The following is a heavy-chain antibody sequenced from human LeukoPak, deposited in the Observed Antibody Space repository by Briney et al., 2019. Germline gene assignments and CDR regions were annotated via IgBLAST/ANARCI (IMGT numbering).Heavy chain of an antibody. Sequence: PGGSLRLSCAASGFTSSSHSMNWVRQAPRRGLEWVSSISTSSRFIFYADSVKGRFTVSRDIAKNSLFLQMNSLRVEDTAVYYCARGLRNTDTFDIWGQGTMVTVSS. CDR1: GFTSSSHS. CDR2: ISTSSRFI. CDR3: ARGLRNTDTFDI. V-gene: IGHV3-21*01. J-gene: IGHJ3*02.